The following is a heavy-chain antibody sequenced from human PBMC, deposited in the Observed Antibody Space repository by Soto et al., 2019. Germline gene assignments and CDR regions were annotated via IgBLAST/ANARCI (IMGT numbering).Heavy chain of an antibody. J-gene: IGHJ6*02. CDR2: IYPGDSDT. V-gene: IGHV5-51*01. CDR3: GASAADGKYYYGMDV. CDR1: GYSFTSYW. D-gene: IGHD2-15*01. Sequence: GESLKISCKGSGYSFTSYWIGWVRQMPGKGLEWMGIIYPGDSDTRYSPSFQGQVTISADKSISTAYLQWSSLKASDTAMYYCGASAADGKYYYGMDVWGQGTTVTVSS.